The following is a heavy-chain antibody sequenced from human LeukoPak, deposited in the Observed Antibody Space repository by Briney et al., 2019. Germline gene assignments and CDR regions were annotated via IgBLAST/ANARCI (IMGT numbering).Heavy chain of an antibody. Sequence: PSETLSLTCTVSGGSISSYYWSWIRQPPGKGLEWIGYIYYSGSTNYNPSLKSRVTISVDTSKNQFSLKLSSATAADTAVYYCARRGAETVGATDYFDYWGQGTLVTVSS. V-gene: IGHV4-59*08. CDR3: ARRGAETVGATDYFDY. D-gene: IGHD1-26*01. J-gene: IGHJ4*02. CDR1: GGSISSYY. CDR2: IYYSGST.